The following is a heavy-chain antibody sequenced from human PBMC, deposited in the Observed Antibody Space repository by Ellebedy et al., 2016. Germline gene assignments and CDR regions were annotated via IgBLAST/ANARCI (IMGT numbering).Heavy chain of an antibody. CDR2: ISYDGKDT. CDR1: GFTFSSKG. J-gene: IGHJ4*01. D-gene: IGHD3-22*01. Sequence: GESLKISXEVSGFTFSSKGMHWVRQAPGKGLEWVAVISYDGKDTDYADSVKGRFSISRDDSKNTLYLQMNSLRAEDSAVYYCVKDTSGYYGGYFDFWGHGTLVTVSS. V-gene: IGHV3-30*18. CDR3: VKDTSGYYGGYFDF.